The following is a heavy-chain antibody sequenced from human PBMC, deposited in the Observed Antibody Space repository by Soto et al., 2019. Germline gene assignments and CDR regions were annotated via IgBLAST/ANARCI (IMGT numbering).Heavy chain of an antibody. CDR2: ISGSGGST. CDR3: AKDLSGTRITPYGMDV. Sequence: EVQLLESGGGLVQPGGSLRLSCAASGFTFSSYALSWVRQAPGKGLEWVSAISGSGGSTYYADSVKGRFTISRDNSKNTLYLQMNSLRAEDTAVYYCAKDLSGTRITPYGMDVWGQGTTVTVSS. J-gene: IGHJ6*02. D-gene: IGHD1-20*01. CDR1: GFTFSSYA. V-gene: IGHV3-23*01.